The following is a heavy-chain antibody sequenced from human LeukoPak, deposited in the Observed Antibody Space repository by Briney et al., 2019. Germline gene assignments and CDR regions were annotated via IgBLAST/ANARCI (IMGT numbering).Heavy chain of an antibody. CDR1: GRSFSGYY. J-gene: IGHJ5*02. CDR3: ARGFVEVHYGSGSYYRQTYNWFDP. D-gene: IGHD3-10*01. CDR2: INHSGST. Sequence: SETLSLTCAVYGRSFSGYYWSWIRQPPGKGLEWIGEINHSGSTNYNPSLKSRVTISVDTSKNHFSLKLSSVTAADTAVYYCARGFVEVHYGSGSYYRQTYNWFDPWGQGTLVTVSS. V-gene: IGHV4-34*01.